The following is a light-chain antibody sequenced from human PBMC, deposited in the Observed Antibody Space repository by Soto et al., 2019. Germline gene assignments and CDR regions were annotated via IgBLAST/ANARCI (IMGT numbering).Light chain of an antibody. J-gene: IGKJ2*01. V-gene: IGKV3-20*01. Sequence: EMVLTQSPGTLSLSPGERATLSCRASQSVRSNYLAWYQQKPGQAPRLVIYGASNRATGIPDRFSGSRSGTDFALTISRLEPGDFAVYYCHQYGSSRNTFGQGTKLEIK. CDR1: QSVRSNY. CDR3: HQYGSSRNT. CDR2: GAS.